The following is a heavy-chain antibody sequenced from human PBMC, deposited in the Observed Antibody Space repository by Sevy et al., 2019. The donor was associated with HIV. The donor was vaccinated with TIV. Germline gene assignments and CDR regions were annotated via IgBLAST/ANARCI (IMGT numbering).Heavy chain of an antibody. D-gene: IGHD3-10*01. CDR3: ASGAGSTGGYCYAMDV. CDR2: IKQDGSEK. J-gene: IGHJ6*02. Sequence: GGSLRLSCAASGFTFSSYWMSWVRQAPGKGLEWVANIKQDGSEKYYVDSVKGRFTISRDNAKNSLYLQMNSLRAEDTEVYYGASGAGSTGGYCYAMDVWGQGTTVTVSS. CDR1: GFTFSSYW. V-gene: IGHV3-7*01.